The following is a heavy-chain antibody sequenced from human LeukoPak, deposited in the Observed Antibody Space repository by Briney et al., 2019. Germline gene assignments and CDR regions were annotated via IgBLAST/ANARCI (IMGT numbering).Heavy chain of an antibody. CDR1: GFTFSTYS. D-gene: IGHD3-3*01. Sequence: SGGSLRLSCAASGFTFSTYSMYWVRQAPGEGLEWVSYISSRSNTIYYANSVRGRFTISRDNAKNSLYLQMNSLRVEDTAVYYCARDPSQFLEPHWLDPWGQGTLVTVSS. CDR2: ISSRSNTI. J-gene: IGHJ5*02. CDR3: ARDPSQFLEPHWLDP. V-gene: IGHV3-48*01.